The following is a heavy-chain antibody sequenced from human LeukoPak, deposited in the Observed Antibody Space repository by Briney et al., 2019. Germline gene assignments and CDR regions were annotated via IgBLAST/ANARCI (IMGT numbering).Heavy chain of an antibody. Sequence: GSLRLSCAASGFTFNNYPMSWIRQPPGKGLEWIGYIYHSGSTNYNPSLKSRVTISVDTSKNQFSLKLSSVTAADTAVYYCAREVQALLVSWFDPWGQGTLVTVSS. V-gene: IGHV4-59*13. CDR2: IYHSGST. J-gene: IGHJ5*02. CDR3: AREVQALLVSWFDP. CDR1: GFTFNNYP. D-gene: IGHD2-2*01.